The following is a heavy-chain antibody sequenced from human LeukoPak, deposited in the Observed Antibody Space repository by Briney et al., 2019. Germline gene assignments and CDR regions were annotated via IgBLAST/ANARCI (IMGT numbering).Heavy chain of an antibody. CDR2: IYYSGST. Sequence: KTSETLSLTCTVSGGSITSDYWSWIRQPPGKGLESIGYIYYSGSTNYNPSLKSRVTISVDTSKNQFSLKLSSVTAADTAVYYCARVASVGATRALDYWDQGTLVAVSS. D-gene: IGHD1-26*01. V-gene: IGHV4-59*01. CDR1: GGSITSDY. J-gene: IGHJ4*02. CDR3: ARVASVGATRALDY.